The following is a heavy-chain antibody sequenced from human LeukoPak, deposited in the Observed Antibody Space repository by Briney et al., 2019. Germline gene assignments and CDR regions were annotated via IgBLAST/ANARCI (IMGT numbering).Heavy chain of an antibody. CDR3: ARDRGPRTGFMVREVYDY. D-gene: IGHD3-10*01. J-gene: IGHJ4*02. CDR2: ISSDGDTT. Sequence: QPGGSLRLSCVASGFTFSDYWIHWVRQAPGKGLVWVSRISSDGDTTNYADSVKGRFTISRDNAKNTLYLQMNSLRVEDTAVYYCARDRGPRTGFMVREVYDYWGQGTLVTVSS. V-gene: IGHV3-74*01. CDR1: GFTFSDYW.